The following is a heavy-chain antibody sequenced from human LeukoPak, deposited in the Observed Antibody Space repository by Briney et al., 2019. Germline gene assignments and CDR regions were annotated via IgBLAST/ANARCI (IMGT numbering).Heavy chain of an antibody. CDR2: INHSGST. Sequence: SETLSLTCAVYGVSFSGYYWSWIRQPPGKGLEWIGEINHSGSTNYNPSLKSRVTISVDTSKNQFSLKLSSVTAADTAVYYCARVPYSAVGATVYYFDYWGQGTLVTVSS. CDR3: ARVPYSAVGATVYYFDY. D-gene: IGHD1-26*01. V-gene: IGHV4-34*01. CDR1: GVSFSGYY. J-gene: IGHJ4*02.